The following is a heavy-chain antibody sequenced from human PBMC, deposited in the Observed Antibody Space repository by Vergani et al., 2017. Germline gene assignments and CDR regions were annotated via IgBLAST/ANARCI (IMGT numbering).Heavy chain of an antibody. CDR3: ARELYPEAWFDP. Sequence: QVQLQESGPGLVKPSQTLSLTCTVSGGSISSGSYYWSWIRQPAGKGLEWIGRIYTSGSTNYNPSLKSRVTIPVDTSKNQFSLKLSSVTAADTPVYYCARELYPEAWFDPWGQGTLVTVSS. CDR1: GGSISSGSYY. CDR2: IYTSGST. J-gene: IGHJ5*02. D-gene: IGHD2-8*01. V-gene: IGHV4-61*02.